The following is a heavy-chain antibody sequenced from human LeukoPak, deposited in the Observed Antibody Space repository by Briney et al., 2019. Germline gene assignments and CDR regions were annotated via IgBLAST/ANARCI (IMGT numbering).Heavy chain of an antibody. J-gene: IGHJ4*02. Sequence: ASVKVSCKASGYSSTSHYMHWVRQAPGQGLEWMGIINPSGGSTTYAQKFQGRVTMTTDTSTSTIYMELSSLRSEDTAFYYCARGFYDFSLWGQGTLVTVSS. CDR3: ARGFYDFSL. CDR1: GYSSTSHY. CDR2: INPSGGST. V-gene: IGHV1-46*01. D-gene: IGHD3-3*01.